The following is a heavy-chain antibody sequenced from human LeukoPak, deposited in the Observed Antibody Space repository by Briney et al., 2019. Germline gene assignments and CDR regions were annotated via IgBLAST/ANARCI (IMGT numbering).Heavy chain of an antibody. D-gene: IGHD3-3*01. V-gene: IGHV1-2*06. J-gene: IGHJ4*02. CDR3: ARATIFGVVILN. Sequence: GASVKVSCKASGYTFTGYYMHWVRQAPGQGLGWMGRINPNSGGTNYAQKFQGRVTMTRDTSISTAYMELSRLRSDDTAVYYCARATIFGVVILNWGQGTLVTVSS. CDR1: GYTFTGYY. CDR2: INPNSGGT.